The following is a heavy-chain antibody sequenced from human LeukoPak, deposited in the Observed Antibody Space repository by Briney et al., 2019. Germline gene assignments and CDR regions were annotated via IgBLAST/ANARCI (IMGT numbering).Heavy chain of an antibody. CDR2: ITSSSTYI. CDR3: AKLGTTSVTTGY. D-gene: IGHD4-17*01. J-gene: IGHJ4*02. CDR1: GFTFNNYN. Sequence: GGSLRLSCAASGFTFNNYNMNWVRQAPGKALEWVSSITSSSTYIFYADSVKGRFTISRDNAKNSLYLQMNSLRGEDTAVYYCAKLGTTSVTTGYWGQGTLVTVSS. V-gene: IGHV3-21*01.